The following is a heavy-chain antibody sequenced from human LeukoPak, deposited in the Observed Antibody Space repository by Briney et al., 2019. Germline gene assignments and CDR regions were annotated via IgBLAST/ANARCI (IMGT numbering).Heavy chain of an antibody. CDR2: ISYDGSNK. D-gene: IGHD3-9*01. Sequence: PGGSLRLSCAASGFTFSSYAMHWVRQAPGKGLEWVAVISYDGSNKYYADSVKGQFTISRDNSKNTLYLQMNSLRAEDTAVYYCARGQYYDFLTGYYTDWGQGTLVTVSS. CDR1: GFTFSSYA. V-gene: IGHV3-30-3*01. J-gene: IGHJ4*02. CDR3: ARGQYYDFLTGYYTD.